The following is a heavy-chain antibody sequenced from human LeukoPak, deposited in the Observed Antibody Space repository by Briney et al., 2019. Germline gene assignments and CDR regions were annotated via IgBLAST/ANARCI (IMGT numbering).Heavy chain of an antibody. CDR3: ARDRAPGYYYYDGMDV. V-gene: IGHV4-59*01. Sequence: SETLSLTCIVSGGSISSYYWSWIRQPPGKGLEWIGYIYYSGGTNYNPSLKSRVTISIDTSKKQFSLKLSSVTAADTAEYYCARDRAPGYYYYDGMDVWGQGTTVTVSS. CDR2: IYYSGGT. CDR1: GGSISSYY. D-gene: IGHD3-10*01. J-gene: IGHJ6*02.